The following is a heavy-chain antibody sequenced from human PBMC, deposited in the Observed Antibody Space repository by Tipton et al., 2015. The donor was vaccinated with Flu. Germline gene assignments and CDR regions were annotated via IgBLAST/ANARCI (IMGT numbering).Heavy chain of an antibody. J-gene: IGHJ4*02. Sequence: SLRLSCAASGFTFSSYSMNWVRQAPGKGLEWVSSISSSSSYIYYADSVKGRFTISRDNAKNSLYLQMNSLRAEDTAVYYCARDSSRFGIVVVPAAGGPSNYWGQGTLVTVSS. V-gene: IGHV3-21*01. CDR2: ISSSSSYI. CDR1: GFTFSSYS. CDR3: ARDSSRFGIVVVPAAGGPSNY. D-gene: IGHD2-2*01.